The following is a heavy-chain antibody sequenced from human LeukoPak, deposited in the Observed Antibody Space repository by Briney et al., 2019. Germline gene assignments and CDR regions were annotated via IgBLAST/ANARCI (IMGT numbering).Heavy chain of an antibody. CDR3: ARGITIFDY. CDR2: INHSGST. CDR1: GGSFSGYY. V-gene: IGHV4-34*01. J-gene: IGHJ4*02. D-gene: IGHD3-9*01. Sequence: SETLSLTCAVYGGSFSGYYWSWIRQPPGKGLEWIGEINHSGSTNYNPSLKSRVTISVDTSKNQFSLKLSSVTAADTAVYYCARGITIFDYWGQGTLVTVSS.